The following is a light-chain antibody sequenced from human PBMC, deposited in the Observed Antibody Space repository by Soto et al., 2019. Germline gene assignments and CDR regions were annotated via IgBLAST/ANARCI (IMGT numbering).Light chain of an antibody. CDR1: SSDVGGSKY. J-gene: IGLJ1*01. CDR3: SSYAGINNLGV. V-gene: IGLV2-8*01. CDR2: EVN. Sequence: QSALTQPPSASGSPGQSVTISCTGTSSDVGGSKYVSWYQQHPAKAPKLMIFEVNKRPSGVPDRFSGSKSGNTASLTVSGLQAEDEADYYCSSYAGINNLGVFGTGTKVTVL.